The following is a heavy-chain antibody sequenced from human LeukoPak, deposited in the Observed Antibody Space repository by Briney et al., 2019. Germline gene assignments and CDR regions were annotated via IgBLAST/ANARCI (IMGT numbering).Heavy chain of an antibody. J-gene: IGHJ6*02. D-gene: IGHD2-2*01. CDR2: INPNSGGT. Sequence: ASVKVSCKASGYTFTGYYMHWVRQAPGQGLEWMGWINPNSGGTNYAQKLQGRVTMTRDTSISTAYMELSRLRSDDTAVYYCARDQNYCSSTSCFYYYYYGMDVWGQGTTVTVSS. V-gene: IGHV1-2*02. CDR3: ARDQNYCSSTSCFYYYYYGMDV. CDR1: GYTFTGYY.